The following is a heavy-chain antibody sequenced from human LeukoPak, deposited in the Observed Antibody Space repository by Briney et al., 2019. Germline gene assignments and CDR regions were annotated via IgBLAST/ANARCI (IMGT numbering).Heavy chain of an antibody. CDR2: ISAYNGNT. CDR3: ARDYGTYYYGSGSYPRMDV. D-gene: IGHD3-10*01. J-gene: IGHJ6*03. Sequence: ASLKVSCKASGYTFTSYGISWVRQAPGQGLEWMGWISAYNGNTNYAQKLQGRVTMTTDTSTSTAYMELRSLRSDDTAVYYCARDYGTYYYGSGSYPRMDVWGKGTTVTVSS. CDR1: GYTFTSYG. V-gene: IGHV1-18*04.